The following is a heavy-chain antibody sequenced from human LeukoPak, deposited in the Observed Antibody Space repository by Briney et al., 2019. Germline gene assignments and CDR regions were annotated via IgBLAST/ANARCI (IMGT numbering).Heavy chain of an antibody. D-gene: IGHD2-15*01. J-gene: IGHJ4*02. CDR2: INPNSGGK. V-gene: IGHV1-2*02. Sequence: ASVKVSCKASGYTLTAYYIHWVRQAPGQGLEWMGWINPNSGGKSYAQEFQGRVTMTRYTSINTAYMEVNGLRSADTAVYYCARVNAFSSLQLDYWGQGAPVTVTS. CDR3: ARVNAFSSLQLDY. CDR1: GYTLTAYY.